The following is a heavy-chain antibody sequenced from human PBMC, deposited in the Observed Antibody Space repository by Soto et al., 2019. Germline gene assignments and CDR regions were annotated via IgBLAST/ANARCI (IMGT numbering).Heavy chain of an antibody. CDR2: INHSGST. D-gene: IGHD3-10*01. Sequence: SETLSLTCAVYGGSFSGYYWSWIRQPPGKGLEWIGEINHSGSTNYNPSLKSRVTISVDTSKNQFSLKLSSVTAADTAVYYCARGSNVLLCLGELPPFDYGGKETLFTVPS. CDR1: GGSFSGYY. J-gene: IGHJ4*02. CDR3: ARGSNVLLCLGELPPFDY. V-gene: IGHV4-34*01.